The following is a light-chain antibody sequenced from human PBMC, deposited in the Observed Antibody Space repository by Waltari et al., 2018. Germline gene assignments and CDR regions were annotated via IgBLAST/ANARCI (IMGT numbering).Light chain of an antibody. Sequence: QLVLTQSPSASASLGASVKLTCTLSSGHSTNIIAWLQQQPEKGPRYLMNVNSDGINNKGVGVPYRFSGSSSGAERYLTISSLQSEDEADYYCQTGGHGTWVFGGGTRLTVL. CDR1: SGHSTNI. CDR3: QTGGHGTWV. CDR2: VNSDGIN. J-gene: IGLJ3*02. V-gene: IGLV4-69*01.